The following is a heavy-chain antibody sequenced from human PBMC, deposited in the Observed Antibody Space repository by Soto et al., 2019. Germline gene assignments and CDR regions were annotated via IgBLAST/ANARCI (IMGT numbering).Heavy chain of an antibody. CDR1: GGSISRGDYY. V-gene: IGHV4-39*01. D-gene: IGHD6-19*01. Sequence: PSETLSLTCTVSGGSISRGDYYWSWIRQPPGKGLEWIGSIYYSGSTYYNPSLKSRLTISLDTPKNQFSLKLNSVTAADTAVYYCARGLYSSGWYYFDYWGQGTLVTVSS. CDR2: IYYSGST. J-gene: IGHJ4*02. CDR3: ARGLYSSGWYYFDY.